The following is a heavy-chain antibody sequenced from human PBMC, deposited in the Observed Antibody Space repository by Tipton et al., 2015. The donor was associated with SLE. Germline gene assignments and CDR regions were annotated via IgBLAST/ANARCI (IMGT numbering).Heavy chain of an antibody. J-gene: IGHJ4*02. CDR2: ISSNGGST. Sequence: SPRLSCAASGFTFSSYAMHWVRQAPGKGLEYVSAISSNGGSTYYADSVKGRFTISRDNSKNTLYLQMSSLRAEDTAVYYCARDRFLEWLLDYWGQGTLVTVSS. CDR1: GFTFSSYA. D-gene: IGHD3-3*01. V-gene: IGHV3-64D*06. CDR3: ARDRFLEWLLDY.